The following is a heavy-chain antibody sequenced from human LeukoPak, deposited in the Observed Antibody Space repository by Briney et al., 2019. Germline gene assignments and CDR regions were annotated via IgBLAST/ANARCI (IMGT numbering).Heavy chain of an antibody. V-gene: IGHV3-48*03. CDR3: ARTVYCSSTSCYAGTGWFDP. Sequence: GGSLRLYCAASAFTFSSYEMNWVRQAPGKGLEWVSYISSSGSTIYYADSVKGRFTISRDNAKNSLYLQMNSPRAEDTAVYYCARTVYCSSTSCYAGTGWFDPWGQGTLVTVSS. CDR2: ISSSGSTI. J-gene: IGHJ5*02. D-gene: IGHD2-2*01. CDR1: AFTFSSYE.